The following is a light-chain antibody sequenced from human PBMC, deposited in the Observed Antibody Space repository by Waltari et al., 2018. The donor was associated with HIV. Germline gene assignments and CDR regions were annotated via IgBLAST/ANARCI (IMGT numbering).Light chain of an antibody. Sequence: DIQMTQSPSSLSASVGDRVTITCRASQGISNYLAWYQQKPGKVPKLLIYSASTLQSGVPSRFSGSGSGTDFTLTISSLQPEDVATYYCQKYNSAPQLTFGGGTKVEIK. CDR1: QGISNY. CDR3: QKYNSAPQLT. V-gene: IGKV1-27*01. J-gene: IGKJ4*01. CDR2: SAS.